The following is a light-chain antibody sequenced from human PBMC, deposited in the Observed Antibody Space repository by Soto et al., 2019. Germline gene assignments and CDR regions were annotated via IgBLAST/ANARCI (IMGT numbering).Light chain of an antibody. CDR1: QSISSY. J-gene: IGKJ2*01. Sequence: DIQMTQSPSSLSASVGDRVTITCRASQSISSYLNWYQQKPGKAPRVLIYGASSLHSGVPSRFSGSGSGTYFTLTITSLQPEDFATYFCQQSYHSPDTFGQGTRLNI. CDR3: QQSYHSPDT. CDR2: GAS. V-gene: IGKV1-39*01.